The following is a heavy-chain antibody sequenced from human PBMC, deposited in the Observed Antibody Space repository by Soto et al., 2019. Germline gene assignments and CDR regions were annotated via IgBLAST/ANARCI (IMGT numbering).Heavy chain of an antibody. V-gene: IGHV3-74*01. Sequence: PGGSLRLSCAASGFTFSSNWMHWVRRVPGRGLVWVSRINADGSETNYEDSVEGRFTISRDNPKNTLYLQMNSLRAEDTAVYYCARDGEGFWGQGTLGTVSA. CDR1: GFTFSSNW. D-gene: IGHD2-21*01. CDR3: ARDGEGF. J-gene: IGHJ4*02. CDR2: INADGSET.